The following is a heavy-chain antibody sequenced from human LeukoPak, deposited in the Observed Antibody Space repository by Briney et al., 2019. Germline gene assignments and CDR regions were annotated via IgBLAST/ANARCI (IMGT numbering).Heavy chain of an antibody. CDR2: ISGSGSSS. CDR3: AKDLGENYDFWSGYSPTAYGY. CDR1: GFTFRSYA. D-gene: IGHD3-3*01. J-gene: IGHJ4*02. Sequence: GGSLRLSWVASGFTFRSYAMKWFRQAPGKGLDWVSAISGSGSSSYYADSVKGRFTISRDNSKSTLYLQMNSLRAEDTAVYYCAKDLGENYDFWSGYSPTAYGYWGQGTLVTVSS. V-gene: IGHV3-23*01.